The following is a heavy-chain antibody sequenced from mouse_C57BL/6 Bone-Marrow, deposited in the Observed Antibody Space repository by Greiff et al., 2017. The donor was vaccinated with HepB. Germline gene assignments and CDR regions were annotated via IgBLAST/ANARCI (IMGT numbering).Heavy chain of an antibody. J-gene: IGHJ4*01. CDR3: ARPNYSYYCAMDY. V-gene: IGHV1-18*01. CDR1: GYTFTDYN. Sequence: VQLKQSGPELVKPGASVKIPCKASGYTFTDYNMDWVKQSHGKSLEWIGDINPNNGGTIYNQKFKGKATLTVDKSSSTAYMELRSLTSEDTAVYYYARPNYSYYCAMDYWGQGTSVTVSS. D-gene: IGHD2-1*01. CDR2: INPNNGGT.